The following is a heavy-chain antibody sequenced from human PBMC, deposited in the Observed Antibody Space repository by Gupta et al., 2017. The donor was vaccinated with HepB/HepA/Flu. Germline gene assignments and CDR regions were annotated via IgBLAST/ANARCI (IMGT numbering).Heavy chain of an antibody. CDR1: GYSFTNYA. CDR2: INAGNGNT. D-gene: IGHD6-13*01. CDR3: ARDIDRAAGNWFDP. V-gene: IGHV1-3*01. J-gene: IGHJ5*02. Sequence: QVQLVQSGAEVKKPGASVKVSCQASGYSFTNYAMHWVRQAPGQRLEWMGWINAGNGNTKYSQRFQGRVTITRDTSASSAYMELSSLRSEDTAVYYCARDIDRAAGNWFDPWGQGTLVTVSS.